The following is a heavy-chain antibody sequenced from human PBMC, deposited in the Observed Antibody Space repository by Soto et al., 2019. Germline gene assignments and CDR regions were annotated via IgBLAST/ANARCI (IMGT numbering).Heavy chain of an antibody. V-gene: IGHV4-4*02. CDR2: VYHTGDT. D-gene: IGHD2-21*02. CDR3: AREIVTAGGNNYFDP. J-gene: IGHJ5*02. Sequence: SDTLSLTCGVSGGTVASSHWWSWVRQSPGGGLEWIGNVYHTGDTNFNPSLQSRVTISVDKSNNQFSLRLNSLTAADTDVYFCAREIVTAGGNNYFDPRGPVTPVTISS. CDR1: GGTVASSHW.